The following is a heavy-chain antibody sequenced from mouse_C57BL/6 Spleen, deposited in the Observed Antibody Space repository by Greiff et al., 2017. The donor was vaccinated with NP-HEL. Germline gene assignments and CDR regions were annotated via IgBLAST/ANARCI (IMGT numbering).Heavy chain of an antibody. Sequence: QVQLQQSGTELVKPGASVKLSCKASGYTFTSYWMHWVKQRPGQGLEWIGNINPSNGGTNYNEKFKSKATLTVDKSSSTAYMPLSSLTSEDSAVYYCARRDYGGDYFDYWGQGTTLTVSS. CDR1: GYTFTSYW. J-gene: IGHJ2*01. D-gene: IGHD2-4*01. V-gene: IGHV1-53*01. CDR2: INPSNGGT. CDR3: ARRDYGGDYFDY.